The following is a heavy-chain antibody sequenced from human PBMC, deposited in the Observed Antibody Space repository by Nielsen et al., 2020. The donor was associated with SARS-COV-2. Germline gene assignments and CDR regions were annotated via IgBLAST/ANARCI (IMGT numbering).Heavy chain of an antibody. CDR2: IRYDGSNK. CDR1: GFTFSSYG. Sequence: GESLKISCAASGFTFSSYGMHWVRQAPGKGLEWVAFIRYDGSNKYYADSVKGRFTISRDNSKNTLYLQMNSLRAEDTAVYYCARDDESAFDIWGQGTMVTVSS. J-gene: IGHJ3*02. V-gene: IGHV3-30*02. CDR3: ARDDESAFDI.